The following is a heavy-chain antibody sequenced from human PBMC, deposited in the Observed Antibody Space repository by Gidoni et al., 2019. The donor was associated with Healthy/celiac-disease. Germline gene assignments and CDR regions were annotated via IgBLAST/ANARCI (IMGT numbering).Heavy chain of an antibody. V-gene: IGHV3-30*18. CDR1: GFTFSSYG. J-gene: IGHJ4*02. Sequence: QVQLVESGGGVVQPGRSLRLSCAASGFTFSSYGMHWVRQAPGKGLEWVAVISYDGSNKYYADSVKGRFTISRDNSKNTLYLQMNSLRAEDTAVYYCAKVRRYSGYDGLDYWGQGTLVTVSS. D-gene: IGHD5-12*01. CDR2: ISYDGSNK. CDR3: AKVRRYSGYDGLDY.